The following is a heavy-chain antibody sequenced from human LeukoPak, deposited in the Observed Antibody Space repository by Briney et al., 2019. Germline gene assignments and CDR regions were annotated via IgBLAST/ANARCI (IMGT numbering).Heavy chain of an antibody. CDR2: INHSGST. V-gene: IGHV4-34*01. D-gene: IGHD6-13*01. CDR1: GGSFSGYY. CDR3: ARPGSSGTEDY. Sequence: PPETLSLTCAVYGGSFSGYYWSWIRQPPGKGLEWIGEINHSGSTNYNPSLKSRVTISVDTSKNQFSLKLSSVTAADTAVYYCARPGSSGTEDYWGQGTLVTVSS. J-gene: IGHJ4*02.